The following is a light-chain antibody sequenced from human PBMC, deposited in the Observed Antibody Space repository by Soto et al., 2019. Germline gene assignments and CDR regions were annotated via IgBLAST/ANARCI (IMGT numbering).Light chain of an antibody. Sequence: EVLLTRSPVTLSLSAGERSTLSCRASQSFRGLLAWYQQKPGQAPRLLIYDAYSRATGTPDRFSGSGSATDFTLTISRLEPEDFAVYYCQQYGSSPITFGQGTRLEIK. J-gene: IGKJ5*01. CDR2: DAY. V-gene: IGKV3-20*01. CDR1: QSFRGL. CDR3: QQYGSSPIT.